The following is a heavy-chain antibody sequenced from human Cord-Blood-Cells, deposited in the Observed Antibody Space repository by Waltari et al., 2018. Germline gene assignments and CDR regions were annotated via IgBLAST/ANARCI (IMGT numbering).Heavy chain of an antibody. CDR3: ARDRSGGAAAGRLDY. J-gene: IGHJ4*02. CDR2: INPNSGGT. D-gene: IGHD6-13*01. Sequence: QVQLVQSGAEVKKPGASVKVSCKASGYTFTGYYMHLVRQAPGQGLEWMGWINPNSGGTNYAQKFQGRVTMTRDTSISTTYMELSRLRSDDTAVYYCARDRSGGAAAGRLDYWGQGTLVTVSS. V-gene: IGHV1-2*02. CDR1: GYTFTGYY.